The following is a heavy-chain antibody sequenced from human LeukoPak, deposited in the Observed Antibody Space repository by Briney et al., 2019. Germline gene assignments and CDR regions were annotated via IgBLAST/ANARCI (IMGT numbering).Heavy chain of an antibody. V-gene: IGHV1-2*02. CDR2: INPNSGGT. J-gene: IGHJ4*02. CDR3: ARDSPGYSSSCNY. CDR1: GYTFTGYY. Sequence: GASVKVSCKASGYTFTGYYIHWVRQAPGQGLEWMGWINPNSGGTNYAQKFQGRVTMTRDTSISTAYMELNRLRPDDTAVYYCARDSPGYSSSCNYWGQGTLVTVSS. D-gene: IGHD6-13*01.